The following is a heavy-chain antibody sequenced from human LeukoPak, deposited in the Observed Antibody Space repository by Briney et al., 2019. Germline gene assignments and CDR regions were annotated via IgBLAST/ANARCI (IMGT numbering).Heavy chain of an antibody. CDR1: GGSISSYH. Sequence: PSETLSLTCTVSGGSISSYHWSWIRQPPGKGLEWIAYIYYTGSTNYNPSLKSRVTIPVDTSKNQFSLKLSSVTAADMAVYYCARHLGLKGFDPWGQGTLVTVSS. CDR3: ARHLGLKGFDP. D-gene: IGHD3/OR15-3a*01. V-gene: IGHV4-59*08. J-gene: IGHJ5*02. CDR2: IYYTGST.